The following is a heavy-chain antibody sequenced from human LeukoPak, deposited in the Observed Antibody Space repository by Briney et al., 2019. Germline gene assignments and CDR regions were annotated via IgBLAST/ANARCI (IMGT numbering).Heavy chain of an antibody. V-gene: IGHV3-30*02. Sequence: PGGSLRLSCAASGFTFSSYGMHWVRQAPGKGLEWVAFIRYDGSNKYYADSVKGRFTISRDNSKNTLYLQMNSLRAEDTAVYYCAKDGSATVVTHFDYWGQGTLVTVSS. CDR2: IRYDGSNK. CDR1: GFTFSSYG. J-gene: IGHJ4*02. CDR3: AKDGSATVVTHFDY. D-gene: IGHD4-23*01.